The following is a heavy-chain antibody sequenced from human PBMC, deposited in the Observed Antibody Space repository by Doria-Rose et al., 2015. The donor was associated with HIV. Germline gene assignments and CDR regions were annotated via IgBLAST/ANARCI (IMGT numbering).Heavy chain of an antibody. V-gene: IGHV1-69*01. J-gene: IGHJ4*02. CDR3: ARDLVSGSTD. CDR1: GGSFSSYV. D-gene: IGHD1-26*01. Sequence: QVQLVQSGAEVKKPGSSAAVSCKASGGSFSSYVISWVRQAPGQGLEWMGGIIPMFGTADYARKFQGRVTITADESTSTGYMELSSLRSEDTAVYYCARDLVSGSTDWGQGTLVTVSS. CDR2: IIPMFGTA.